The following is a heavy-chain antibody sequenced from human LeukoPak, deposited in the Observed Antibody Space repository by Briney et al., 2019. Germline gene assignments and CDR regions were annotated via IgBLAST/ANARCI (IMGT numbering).Heavy chain of an antibody. CDR2: IIPILGIE. Sequence: SVTVSCKASGGTFSSYAISGVRQAPAQGREWMGRIIPILGIENYAQKFQGRVTIPADKSTRTAYMQLSSLRSEDTAVYYCASENPPTWIQLWSYFDYWGQGTLVTVSS. V-gene: IGHV1-69*04. CDR1: GGTFSSYA. J-gene: IGHJ4*02. CDR3: ASENPPTWIQLWSYFDY. D-gene: IGHD5-18*01.